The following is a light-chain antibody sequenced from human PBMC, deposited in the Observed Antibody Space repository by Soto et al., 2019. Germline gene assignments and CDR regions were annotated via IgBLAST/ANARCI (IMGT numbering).Light chain of an antibody. CDR1: QSVLYSSNNKNY. V-gene: IGKV4-1*01. J-gene: IGKJ2*01. Sequence: DIVMTQSPDSLAVSLGERATINCKSSQSVLYSSNNKNYLAWYQQKPGQPPKLLIYWASTRESGVPDRFSGSGSGTDFTLTISSLQAEDVAVYCCQQYYSTPMYTFGQGTKVDIK. CDR3: QQYYSTPMYT. CDR2: WAS.